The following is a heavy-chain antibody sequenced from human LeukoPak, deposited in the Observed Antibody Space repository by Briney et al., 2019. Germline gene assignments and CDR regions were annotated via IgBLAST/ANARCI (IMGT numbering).Heavy chain of an antibody. V-gene: IGHV4-31*03. D-gene: IGHD3-16*01. CDR1: GGSINSGGYY. CDR3: AREGGLGYYYYGMDV. Sequence: SQTLSLTCTVSGGSINSGGYYWSWIRQHPGKGLEWIGYIYYSGSTYYNPSLKSRVTISVDTSKNQFSLKLSSVTAADTAVYYCAREGGLGYYYYGMDVWGQGTTVTVSS. J-gene: IGHJ6*02. CDR2: IYYSGST.